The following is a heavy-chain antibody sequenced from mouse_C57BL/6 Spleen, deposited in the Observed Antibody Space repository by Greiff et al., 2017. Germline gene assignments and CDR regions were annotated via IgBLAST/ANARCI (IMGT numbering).Heavy chain of an antibody. CDR3: ARWSHYGYDGAWFAY. J-gene: IGHJ3*01. V-gene: IGHV1-53*01. CDR1: GYTFTSYW. D-gene: IGHD2-14*01. CDR2: INPSNGGT. Sequence: QVQLQQPGTELVKPGASVKLSCKASGYTFTSYWMHWVKQRPGQGLEWIGNINPSNGGTNYNEKFKSKATLTVGKSSSTAYMQLSSLTSEDSAVYFCARWSHYGYDGAWFAYRGQGTLVTVSA.